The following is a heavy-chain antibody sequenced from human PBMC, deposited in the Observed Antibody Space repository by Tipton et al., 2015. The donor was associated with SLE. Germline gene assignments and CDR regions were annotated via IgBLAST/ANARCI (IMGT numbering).Heavy chain of an antibody. Sequence: GSLRLSCAASGFHFASSWMTWVRQRPGKGLEWVANIKEDGSEKFYADSVKGRFIISRLNARNSVALQLNSLRGEDTAVYYCARYSPSFPLNEKLLDSWGQGILVTVSS. CDR3: ARYSPSFPLNEKLLDS. CDR1: GFHFASSW. J-gene: IGHJ4*02. CDR2: IKEDGSEK. V-gene: IGHV3-7*01. D-gene: IGHD1-26*01.